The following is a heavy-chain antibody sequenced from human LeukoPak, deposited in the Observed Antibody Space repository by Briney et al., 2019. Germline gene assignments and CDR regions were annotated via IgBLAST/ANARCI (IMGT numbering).Heavy chain of an antibody. D-gene: IGHD5-12*01. V-gene: IGHV3-23*01. CDR2: IGGSNGIT. Sequence: GGSLRLSCAASGFTFSSYAMSWVRQAPGKGLEWVSVIGGSNGITFYVDSVKGRFTISRDNSKDTLYLQMNSLRAEDTAVYYCARNENSGWGYFDYWGQGTLVTVSS. J-gene: IGHJ4*02. CDR1: GFTFSSYA. CDR3: ARNENSGWGYFDY.